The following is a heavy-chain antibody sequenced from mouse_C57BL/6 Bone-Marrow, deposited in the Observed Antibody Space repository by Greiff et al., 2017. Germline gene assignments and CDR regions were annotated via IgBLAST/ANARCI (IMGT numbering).Heavy chain of an antibody. Sequence: QVQLQQPGAELVKPGASVKMSCKASGYTFTSYWITWVKQRPGQGLEWIGDIYPGSGSTNYNGKFKSKATLTVDTSSSTAYMQLSSLTSEDSAVYYCARGVTTVVATRWYFDVWGTGTTVTVSS. CDR1: GYTFTSYW. CDR3: ARGVTTVVATRWYFDV. CDR2: IYPGSGST. J-gene: IGHJ1*03. D-gene: IGHD1-1*01. V-gene: IGHV1-55*01.